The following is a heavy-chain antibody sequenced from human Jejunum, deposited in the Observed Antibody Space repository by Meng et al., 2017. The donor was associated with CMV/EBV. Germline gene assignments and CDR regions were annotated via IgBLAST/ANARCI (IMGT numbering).Heavy chain of an antibody. D-gene: IGHD5-24*01. CDR2: IYYSGST. CDR1: SYY. V-gene: IGHV4-39*07. CDR3: ARGRFPPPGLGSRWPQYIDY. J-gene: IGHJ4*02. Sequence: SYYWGWIRQPPGKGLEWIGSIYYSGSTYYNPSLKSRVTVSVDTSNNQFSLKVTSVGAADTAVYYCARGRFPPPGLGSRWPQYIDYWGQGRLVTVSS.